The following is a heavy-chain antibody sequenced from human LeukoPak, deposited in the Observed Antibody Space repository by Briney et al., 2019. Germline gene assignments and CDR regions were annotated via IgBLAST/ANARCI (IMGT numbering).Heavy chain of an antibody. D-gene: IGHD5-12*01. J-gene: IGHJ6*03. CDR3: ARDGATFSGYDWYYYMDV. CDR2: IKQDGSEK. V-gene: IGHV3-7*01. Sequence: GGSLRLSCAASGFTFSSFEMKWVRQAPGKGLEWVANIKQDGSEKYYVDSVKGRFTISRDNAKNSLYLQMNSLRAEDTAVYYCARDGATFSGYDWYYYMDVWSKGTTVTVSS. CDR1: GFTFSSFE.